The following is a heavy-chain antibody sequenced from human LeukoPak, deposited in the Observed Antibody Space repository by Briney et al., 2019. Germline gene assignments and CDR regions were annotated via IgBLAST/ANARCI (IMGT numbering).Heavy chain of an antibody. CDR1: GGSISSYY. D-gene: IGHD3-22*01. J-gene: IGHJ4*02. Sequence: SETLSLTCTVSGGSISSYYWSWIRQPPGKGLEWIGYIYYSGSTNYNPSLKSRVTISVDTSKNQFSLKLSSVTAADTAVYYCARRPASGYPHFDYWGRGTLVTVSS. CDR2: IYYSGST. CDR3: ARRPASGYPHFDY. V-gene: IGHV4-59*01.